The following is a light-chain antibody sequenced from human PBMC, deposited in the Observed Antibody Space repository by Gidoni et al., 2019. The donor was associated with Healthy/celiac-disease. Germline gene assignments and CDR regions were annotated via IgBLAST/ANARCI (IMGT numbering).Light chain of an antibody. CDR3: QQSYSTPKYT. CDR1: QSISSY. Sequence: DIQMTQSPSSLSASVGDRVTITCRASQSISSYLNWYQQKPGKAPKLLIYAASSLQSVVPSRFSGSGSGTDFTLTISSLQPEDFATYYCQQSYSTPKYTFGQWTKLEIK. J-gene: IGKJ2*01. CDR2: AAS. V-gene: IGKV1-39*01.